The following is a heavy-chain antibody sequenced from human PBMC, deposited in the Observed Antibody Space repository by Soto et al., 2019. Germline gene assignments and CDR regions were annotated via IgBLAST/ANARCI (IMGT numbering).Heavy chain of an antibody. V-gene: IGHV4-59*01. D-gene: IGHD2-15*01. CDR3: AGLRGYAGSPIDY. J-gene: IGHJ4*02. CDR2: ISYSGNT. CDR1: GGSIISGH. Sequence: SETLSLTCTVSGGSIISGHWSWIRQPPGKGLEWIGYISYSGNTNYNPSLKSRVTMSVDTPKNQFSLRLSSVTTADTAVYYCAGLRGYAGSPIDYWGQGTLVSGSS.